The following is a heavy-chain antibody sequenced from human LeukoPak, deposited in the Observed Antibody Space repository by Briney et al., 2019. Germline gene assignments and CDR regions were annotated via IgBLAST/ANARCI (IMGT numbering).Heavy chain of an antibody. CDR2: IYSGGST. J-gene: IGHJ5*02. Sequence: GGSLRLSCAASGFTVSSNYMSWVRQAPGKGLEWVSVIYSGGSTYYADSVKGRFTISRHNSKNTLYLQMNSLRAEDTAVYYCARERAAAGVTAVYNWFDPWGQGTLVTVSS. CDR3: ARERAAAGVTAVYNWFDP. CDR1: GFTVSSNY. D-gene: IGHD6-13*01. V-gene: IGHV3-53*04.